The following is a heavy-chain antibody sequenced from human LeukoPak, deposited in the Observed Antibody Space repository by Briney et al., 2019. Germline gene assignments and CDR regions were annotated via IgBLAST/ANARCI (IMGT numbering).Heavy chain of an antibody. CDR1: RFTLNTYG. J-gene: IGHJ4*02. D-gene: IGHD3-10*01. Sequence: PGGSLRLSCGASRFTLNTYGMHRIRQAPGKGLEWAAVISYDGSNQYYVDSVKGRFTISRDNSKNTLYLQMNSLRVEDTAVYYRAKDKQSFGEPNYYFDYWGQGTLVTVSS. V-gene: IGHV3-30*18. CDR3: AKDKQSFGEPNYYFDY. CDR2: ISYDGSNQ.